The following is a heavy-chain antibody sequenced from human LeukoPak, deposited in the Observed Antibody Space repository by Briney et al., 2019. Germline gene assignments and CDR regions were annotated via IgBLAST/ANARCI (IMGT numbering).Heavy chain of an antibody. J-gene: IGHJ4*02. CDR3: ATEKGDSPDY. CDR2: LSGSGANT. CDR1: GFTFSNYA. D-gene: IGHD3-16*01. V-gene: IGHV3-23*01. Sequence: GGSLRLSCAASGFTFSNYAMAWVRQAPGKGLEWVSGLSGSGANTYYADSVKGRFTISRDNPKNTLYLQMNSLRAEDTAVYYCATEKGDSPDYWGQGTLVTVSS.